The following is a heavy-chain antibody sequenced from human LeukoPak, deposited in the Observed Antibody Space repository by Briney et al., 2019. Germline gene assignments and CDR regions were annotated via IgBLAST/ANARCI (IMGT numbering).Heavy chain of an antibody. CDR2: IFYDGSNK. V-gene: IGHV3-30*02. CDR3: AKELSSFGFVSGFDY. Sequence: PGGSLRLSCAASGFTFSSYGMHWVRQAPGKGLEWVTVIFYDGSNKYYADSVKGRFTISRDNSKNTLYPQMNSLRAEDTAVYYCAKELSSFGFVSGFDYWGQGTLVTVSS. CDR1: GFTFSSYG. J-gene: IGHJ4*02. D-gene: IGHD3-16*01.